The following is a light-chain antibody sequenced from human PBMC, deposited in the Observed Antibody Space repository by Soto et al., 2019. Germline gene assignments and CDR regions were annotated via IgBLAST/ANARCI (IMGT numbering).Light chain of an antibody. CDR3: QQGHSIPYT. CDR2: AAS. CDR1: QNINSY. Sequence: DIQMTQSPSSLSASVGDTITITCRASQNINSYVNWFLQKPGKAPELLIYAASSLQSGVPPRFSGSASGPDFTLTISSLHPEDSATYYCQQGHSIPYTFGQGTKLEI. V-gene: IGKV1-39*01. J-gene: IGKJ2*01.